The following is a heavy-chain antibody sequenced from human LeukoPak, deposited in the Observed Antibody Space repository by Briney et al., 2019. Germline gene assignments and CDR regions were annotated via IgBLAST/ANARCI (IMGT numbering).Heavy chain of an antibody. J-gene: IGHJ6*02. V-gene: IGHV1-8*02. Sequence: ASVKVSCKASGYTFTGYYMHWVRQAPGQGLEWMGWMNPNSGNTGYAQKFQGRVTMTRNTSISTAYMELSSLRSEDTAVYYCARGIAVAGNRAPGWYYGMDVWGQGTTVTVSS. CDR3: ARGIAVAGNRAPGWYYGMDV. CDR1: GYTFTGYY. D-gene: IGHD6-19*01. CDR2: MNPNSGNT.